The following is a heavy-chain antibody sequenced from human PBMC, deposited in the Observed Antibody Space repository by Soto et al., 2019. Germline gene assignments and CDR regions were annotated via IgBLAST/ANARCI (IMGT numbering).Heavy chain of an antibody. CDR3: AITIEYSSSSGYYGMDV. CDR1: GGTFSSYA. Sequence: ASVKVSCKASGGTFSSYAISWVRQAPGQGLEWMGGIIPIFGTANYAQKFQGRVTITADESTSTAYMELSSLRSEDTAVYYCAITIEYSSSSGYYGMDVWGQGTTVTVSS. J-gene: IGHJ6*02. D-gene: IGHD6-6*01. V-gene: IGHV1-69*13. CDR2: IIPIFGTA.